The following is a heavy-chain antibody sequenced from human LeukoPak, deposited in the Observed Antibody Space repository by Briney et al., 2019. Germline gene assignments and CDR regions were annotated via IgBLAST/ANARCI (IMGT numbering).Heavy chain of an antibody. Sequence: GESLKISCRGSGYSFTSYWIAWVRQMPGKGLEWMGIIYPGDSHAKYSPSFQGQVTISVDKSIGTAYLQWSSLKASDTAMYYCARYCSSTSCYDAFDIWGQGTMLTVSS. J-gene: IGHJ3*02. D-gene: IGHD2-2*01. CDR2: IYPGDSHA. CDR1: GYSFTSYW. CDR3: ARYCSSTSCYDAFDI. V-gene: IGHV5-51*01.